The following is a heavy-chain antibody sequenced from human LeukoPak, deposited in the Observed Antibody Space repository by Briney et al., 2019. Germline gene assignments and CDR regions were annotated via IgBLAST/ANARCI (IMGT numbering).Heavy chain of an antibody. D-gene: IGHD1-26*01. V-gene: IGHV3-23*01. J-gene: IGHJ4*02. CDR2: ITGNGGST. Sequence: GGSLRLSCAASGFTFRTYAMTWVRQAPGKGLHWVSSITGNGGSTYYAECVKGRFSISSDNSKNTLYLQMDSLRAEDAAVYHCARDSGSYLQPTDYWGQGTLVTVSS. CDR3: ARDSGSYLQPTDY. CDR1: GFTFRTYA.